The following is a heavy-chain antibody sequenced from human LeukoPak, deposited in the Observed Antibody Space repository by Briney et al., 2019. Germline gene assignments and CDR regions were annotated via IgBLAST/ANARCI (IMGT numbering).Heavy chain of an antibody. J-gene: IGHJ4*02. D-gene: IGHD3-22*01. CDR1: GFTFSNAW. CDR3: ARGSIVVATFFDY. V-gene: IGHV4-34*01. CDR2: INHSGST. Sequence: PGGSLRLSCAASGFTFSNAWMSWVRQPPGKGLEWIGEINHSGSTNYNPSLKSRVTISVDTSKNQFSLKLSSVTAADTAVYYCARGSIVVATFFDYWGQGTLVTVSS.